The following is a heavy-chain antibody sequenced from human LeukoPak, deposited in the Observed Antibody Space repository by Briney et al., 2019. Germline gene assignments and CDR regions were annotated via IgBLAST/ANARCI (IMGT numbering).Heavy chain of an antibody. D-gene: IGHD6-19*01. J-gene: IGHJ4*02. CDR1: GFTFSSYA. V-gene: IGHV3-23*01. CDR3: AKAGIAVPATPEY. CDR2: ISSSGGTT. Sequence: GGSLRLSCAASGFTFSSYAMNWVRQAPGKGLEWVSVISSSGGTTYYSDSVKGRFIISRDNSKNTLYLLMNSLRAEDTAVYYCAKAGIAVPATPEYCGQGTQVTVSS.